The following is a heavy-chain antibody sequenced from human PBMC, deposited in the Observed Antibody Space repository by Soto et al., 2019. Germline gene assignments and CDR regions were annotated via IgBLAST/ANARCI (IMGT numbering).Heavy chain of an antibody. CDR2: TYRSGTT. D-gene: IGHD2-2*01. CDR1: GGSISSGDYS. Sequence: QLQLQESGSGLVKPSQTLSLTCAVSGGSISSGDYSWSCIRQSAGGGLEWIGYTYRSGTTHYNPSHKGGVTITEGRSKNQSSLKMTSVTAADTAVYYCARGDYQYYFDYRGQGTLVTLYS. V-gene: IGHV4-30-2*06. CDR3: ARGDYQYYFDY. J-gene: IGHJ4*02.